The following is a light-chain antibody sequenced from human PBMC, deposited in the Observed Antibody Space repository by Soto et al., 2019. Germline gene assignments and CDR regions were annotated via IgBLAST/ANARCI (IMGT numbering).Light chain of an antibody. CDR1: QSVLYSSNNKNY. CDR3: QQYYTLYT. J-gene: IGKJ2*01. CDR2: WAS. Sequence: DVVMTQSPDSLAVSLGERATINCKSSQSVLYSSNNKNYLAWYQQKPGQPPKRLIYWASTRESGVPDRFSGSGSGTDFTLTISSLQAEDVAVYYCQQYYTLYTFGQGTKLEIK. V-gene: IGKV4-1*01.